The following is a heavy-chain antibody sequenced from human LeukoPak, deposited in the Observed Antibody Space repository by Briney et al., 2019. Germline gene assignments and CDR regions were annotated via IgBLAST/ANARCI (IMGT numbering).Heavy chain of an antibody. V-gene: IGHV4-59*01. J-gene: IGHJ3*02. CDR1: GGSISSYY. CDR2: IYYSGST. CDR3: ASNRMRDAFDI. Sequence: SETLSLTCTVSGGSISSYYWSWIQQPPGKGLEWIGYIYYSGSTNYNPSLKSRVTISVDTSKNQFSLKLSSVTAADTAVYYCASNRMRDAFDIWGQGTMVTVSS.